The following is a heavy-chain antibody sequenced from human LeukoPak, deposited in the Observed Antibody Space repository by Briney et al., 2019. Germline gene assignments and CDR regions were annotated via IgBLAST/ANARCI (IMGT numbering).Heavy chain of an antibody. D-gene: IGHD3-22*01. J-gene: IGHJ4*02. CDR3: ASPRSGYRYTFDY. Sequence: PSETLSLTCAVSAASISNYYWSWIRQAPGKGLEWIGYISTSGSTNYNPSLKSRVSISLDTSKNRFSLILNFVTAADTAVYYCASPRSGYRYTFDYWGQGALVTVSS. V-gene: IGHV4-4*09. CDR1: AASISNYY. CDR2: ISTSGST.